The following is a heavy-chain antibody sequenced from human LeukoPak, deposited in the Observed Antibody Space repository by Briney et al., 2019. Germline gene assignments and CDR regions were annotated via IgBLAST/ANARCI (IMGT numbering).Heavy chain of an antibody. J-gene: IGHJ4*02. Sequence: ASVKVSCKASGGTFSSYAISWVRQAPGQGPEWMGGIIPIFGTANYAQKFQGRVTITTDESTSTAYMELSSLRSEDTAVYYCASHCSSTSCSFDYWGQGTLATVSS. CDR1: GGTFSSYA. V-gene: IGHV1-69*05. CDR3: ASHCSSTSCSFDY. D-gene: IGHD2-2*01. CDR2: IIPIFGTA.